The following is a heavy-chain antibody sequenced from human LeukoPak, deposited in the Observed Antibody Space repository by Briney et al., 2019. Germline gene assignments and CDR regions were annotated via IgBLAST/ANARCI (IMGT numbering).Heavy chain of an antibody. J-gene: IGHJ4*02. CDR2: ISYDGRNE. Sequence: PGRSLRLSCAASGFTFSIYGMLWVRQAPGKGLDGVAAISYDGRNEYFADSVKGRFTISRDNAKNTLYLQMNSFRAEGEAVYYCATRREGGPHSFDYWGQGTLVTVYS. CDR3: ATRREGGPHSFDY. D-gene: IGHD1-26*01. CDR1: GFTFSIYG. V-gene: IGHV3-30*03.